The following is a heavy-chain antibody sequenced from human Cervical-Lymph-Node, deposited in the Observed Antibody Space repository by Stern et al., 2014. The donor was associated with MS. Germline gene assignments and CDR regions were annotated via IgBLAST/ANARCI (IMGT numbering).Heavy chain of an antibody. J-gene: IGHJ3*02. CDR3: AIGLLGSENAFDI. CDR2: ISASNANT. CDR1: GYTFTSYG. V-gene: IGHV1-18*01. D-gene: IGHD2-15*01. Sequence: QVQLGQSEAEVKKPGASVKVSGKASGYTFTSYGISWVRQAPGQGLEWLGYISASNANTINARKLHVRVTMTTDTSTSTAFMELRSLRSDDTSVYYCAIGLLGSENAFDIWGQGTMVTVSS.